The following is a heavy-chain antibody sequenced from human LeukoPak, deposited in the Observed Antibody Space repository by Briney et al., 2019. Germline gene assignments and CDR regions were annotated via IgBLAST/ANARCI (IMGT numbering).Heavy chain of an antibody. D-gene: IGHD6-13*01. CDR3: AKDGMASSWVYYFDY. Sequence: GGSLRLSCAASGFTFSSYAMSSVRQAPVKGLEWVSGISSSGGSTYYADSVKGRFTISRDNSKNTVYLQMNSLRAEDTAVYYCAKDGMASSWVYYFDYWGQGTLVTVSS. CDR1: GFTFSSYA. V-gene: IGHV3-23*01. J-gene: IGHJ4*02. CDR2: ISSSGGST.